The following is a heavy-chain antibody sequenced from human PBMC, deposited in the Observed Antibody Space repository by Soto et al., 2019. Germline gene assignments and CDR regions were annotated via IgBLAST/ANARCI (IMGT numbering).Heavy chain of an antibody. CDR2: IFYSGTT. Sequence: PSKTLSLTCTVSGDSISSADYYWSWIRQTPGKGLEWIGHIFYSGTTYYNPSLKSRLTISVDTSKNHFSLRLTSVTAADTAVYYCARDLWVEPELYYYGMDVWGQGTTVTVSS. J-gene: IGHJ6*02. CDR3: ARDLWVEPELYYYGMDV. V-gene: IGHV4-30-4*01. D-gene: IGHD1-1*01. CDR1: GDSISSADYY.